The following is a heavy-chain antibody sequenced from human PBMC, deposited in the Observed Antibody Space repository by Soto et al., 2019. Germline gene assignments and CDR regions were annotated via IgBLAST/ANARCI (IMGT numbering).Heavy chain of an antibody. Sequence: QVQLVQSGAEVKKPGASVKVSCKASGYTFTSYGISWVRQAPGQGLEWMGWISAYNGNTNYAQKLQGRVTMTTHTSTSTAYMEVSSLRSDDTAVYYCARCGYYDSSGYYYYFDYWGQGTLVTVSS. CDR1: GYTFTSYG. J-gene: IGHJ4*02. D-gene: IGHD3-22*01. CDR3: ARCGYYDSSGYYYYFDY. CDR2: ISAYNGNT. V-gene: IGHV1-18*01.